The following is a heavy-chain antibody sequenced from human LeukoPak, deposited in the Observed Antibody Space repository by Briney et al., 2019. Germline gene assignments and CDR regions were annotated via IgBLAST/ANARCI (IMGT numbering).Heavy chain of an antibody. CDR1: GFTFSSYE. V-gene: IGHV3-48*03. J-gene: IGHJ4*02. CDR3: GRERSGTRY. CDR2: ISSSGSTI. Sequence: GGSLTLPCAASGFTFSSYEMNWVRQAPGKGLEWVSYISSSGSTIYYADSVKGRFTISRDNAKNSLYLQMNSLRAEDMAVYYCGRERSGTRYGGEGTLETVSS. D-gene: IGHD3-10*01.